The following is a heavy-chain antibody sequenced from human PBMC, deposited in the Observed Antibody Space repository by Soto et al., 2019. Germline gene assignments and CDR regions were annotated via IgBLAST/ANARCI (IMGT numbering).Heavy chain of an antibody. D-gene: IGHD4-17*01. CDR1: GFTLSSYS. J-gene: IGHJ3*02. CDR2: ISTSISYI. Sequence: GGSLRLSCAASGFTLSSYSMNWVRQAPGKGLEWVSSISTSISYINYADSVKGRFTISRDNAKKSLYLQMNSLRAEDTAVCYCARDSRDYAMDAFDIWGQGTMVTVS. CDR3: ARDSRDYAMDAFDI. V-gene: IGHV3-21*01.